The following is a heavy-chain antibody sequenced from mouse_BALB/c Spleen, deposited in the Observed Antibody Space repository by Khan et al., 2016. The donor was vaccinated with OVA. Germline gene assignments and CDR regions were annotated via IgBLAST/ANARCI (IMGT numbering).Heavy chain of an antibody. J-gene: IGHJ4*01. CDR3: AINSHYYGNRIYYAIDY. Sequence: VQGVESGPGLVQPSLSLSITCTVSGFSLTDYGVHWVRQSPGKGLEWLGVIWSGGHTDYNAAFISRLSINKDNSRSHVFFKMNSLQTNDTAIYFCAINSHYYGNRIYYAIDYCGQGTSVTVSS. D-gene: IGHD1-1*01. CDR2: IWSGGHT. V-gene: IGHV2-2*02. CDR1: GFSLTDYG.